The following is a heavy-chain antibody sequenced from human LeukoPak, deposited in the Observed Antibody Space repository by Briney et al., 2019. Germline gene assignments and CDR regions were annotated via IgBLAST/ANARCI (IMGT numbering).Heavy chain of an antibody. V-gene: IGHV1-69*04. CDR2: IIPILGIA. Sequence: SVKVSCKASGGTFSSYAISWVRQAPGQGLEWMGRIIPILGIANYAQKFQGRVTITADKSTSTACMELSSLGSEDTAVYYCARDGGYYYDRHGMDVWGQGTTVTVSS. J-gene: IGHJ6*02. CDR3: ARDGGYYYDRHGMDV. CDR1: GGTFSSYA. D-gene: IGHD3-22*01.